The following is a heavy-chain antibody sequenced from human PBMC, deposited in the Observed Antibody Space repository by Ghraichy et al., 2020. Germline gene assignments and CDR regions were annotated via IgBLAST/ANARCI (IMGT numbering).Heavy chain of an antibody. CDR3: ARDKGIVATMPFGY. CDR1: GFTFSSYW. CDR2: IKQDGSEK. D-gene: IGHD5-12*01. V-gene: IGHV3-7*01. J-gene: IGHJ4*02. Sequence: GGSLRLSCAASGFTFSSYWMSWVRQAPGKGLEWVANIKQDGSEKYYVDSVKGRFTISRDNAKNSLYLQMNSLRAEDTAVYYCARDKGIVATMPFGYWGQGTLVTVSS.